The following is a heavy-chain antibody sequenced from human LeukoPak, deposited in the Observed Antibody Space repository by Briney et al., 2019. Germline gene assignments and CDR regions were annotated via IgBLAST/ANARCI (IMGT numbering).Heavy chain of an antibody. Sequence: GGSLRLSCAASGFTVSSNYMSWVRQAPGKGLEWVANIKQDGSEKYYVDSVKGRFTISRDNAQTMLNLQVNSLRVEDTAIYYCARGGKLEPTAMASWGQGSLVVVSS. CDR3: ARGGKLEPTAMAS. CDR1: GFTVSSNY. V-gene: IGHV3-7*01. D-gene: IGHD2-2*01. J-gene: IGHJ5*02. CDR2: IKQDGSEK.